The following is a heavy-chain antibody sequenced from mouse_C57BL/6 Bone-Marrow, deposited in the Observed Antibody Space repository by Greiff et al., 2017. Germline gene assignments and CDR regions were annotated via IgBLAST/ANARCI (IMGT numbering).Heavy chain of an antibody. CDR1: GYTFTSYT. CDR3: ARRNYYYAMDY. Sequence: VNVVESGAELARPGASVKMSCKASGYTFTSYTMHWVKQRPGQGLEWIGYINPSSGYTKYNQKFKDKATLTADKSSSTAYMQLSSLTSEDSAVYYCARRNYYYAMDYWGQGTSVTVSS. D-gene: IGHD1-1*01. CDR2: INPSSGYT. V-gene: IGHV1-4*01. J-gene: IGHJ4*01.